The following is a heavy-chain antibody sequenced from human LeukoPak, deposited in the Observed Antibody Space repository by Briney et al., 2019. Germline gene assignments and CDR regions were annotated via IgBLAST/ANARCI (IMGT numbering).Heavy chain of an antibody. J-gene: IGHJ4*02. Sequence: GGSLRLSCAVSGITFSTYTMNWVRQAPGKGLQWLLSISSDSLYTYSTDSLQGQFTIFRDNVKNILFLQMNSLRAEDTAVYYCVTGGASNGHNFFGRHWGLGTQVTVSA. V-gene: IGHV3-21*01. CDR2: ISSDSLYT. CDR1: GITFSTYT. CDR3: VTGGASNGHNFFGRH. D-gene: IGHD3-3*01.